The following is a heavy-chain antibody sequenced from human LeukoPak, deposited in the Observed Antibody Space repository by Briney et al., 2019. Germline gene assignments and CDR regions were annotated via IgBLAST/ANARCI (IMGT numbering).Heavy chain of an antibody. Sequence: GGSLRLSCEASGFVFNSYSMNWVRQAPGKGLEWVAYIKSNSETIQYADSVKGRFTISRDNAENSLFLQLNSLRAEDTAVYYCASHYGGYYYYGMDVWGQGTTVTVSS. J-gene: IGHJ6*02. V-gene: IGHV3-48*04. CDR2: IKSNSETI. CDR1: GFVFNSYS. CDR3: ASHYGGYYYYGMDV. D-gene: IGHD4-17*01.